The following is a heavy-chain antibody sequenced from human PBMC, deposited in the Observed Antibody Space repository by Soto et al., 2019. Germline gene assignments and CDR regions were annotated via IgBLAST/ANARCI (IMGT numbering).Heavy chain of an antibody. Sequence: EVQLLESGGGLVQPGGSLRLSCAASGFTFSSYAMSWVRQAPGKGLEWVSAISGSGGSTYYADSVKGRFTISRDNSKNTLYLQMNSLRAEETAVYYCAKVPVEAATSDYYYYYGMDVWGQGTTVTVSS. CDR1: GFTFSSYA. CDR3: AKVPVEAATSDYYYYYGMDV. J-gene: IGHJ6*02. CDR2: ISGSGGST. D-gene: IGHD1-26*01. V-gene: IGHV3-23*01.